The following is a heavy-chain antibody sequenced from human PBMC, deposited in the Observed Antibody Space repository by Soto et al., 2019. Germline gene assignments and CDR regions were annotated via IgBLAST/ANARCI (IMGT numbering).Heavy chain of an antibody. CDR3: ARAGLNWNANDHYHYYGMDV. J-gene: IGHJ6*02. CDR1: GVSISSGDYY. Sequence: SETLSLTCTFSGVSISSGDYYCSWVRQPPWKGLEWIGYIYYSGSTYYNPSLKSRVTISVDTSKNQFSLKLSSVTAADTAVYYCARAGLNWNANDHYHYYGMDVWGQGTTVTVSS. CDR2: IYYSGST. D-gene: IGHD1-20*01. V-gene: IGHV4-30-4*01.